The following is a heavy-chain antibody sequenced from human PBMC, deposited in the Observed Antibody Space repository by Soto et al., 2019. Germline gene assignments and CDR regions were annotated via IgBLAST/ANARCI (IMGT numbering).Heavy chain of an antibody. CDR1: GDSLSGSSYY. D-gene: IGHD3-3*01. Sequence: SETLSLTCAVSGDSLSGSSYYWGWIRQPPGRGLECIGSVYYTGSTYYSASLKSRLTISVDTSMNQFSLNLRSVTAADTAVYYCVRQFWSGFYTAHQGIYYYMDVWGKGTSVTVSS. V-gene: IGHV4-39*01. CDR2: VYYTGST. CDR3: VRQFWSGFYTAHQGIYYYMDV. J-gene: IGHJ6*03.